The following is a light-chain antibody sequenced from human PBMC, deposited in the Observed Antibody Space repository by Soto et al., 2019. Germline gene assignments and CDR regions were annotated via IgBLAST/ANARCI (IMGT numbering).Light chain of an antibody. V-gene: IGLV6-57*04. CDR3: QSYHGGNYA. CDR2: EDK. Sequence: NFMLTQPHSVSESPGKTVTISCTRSSGSIATNYVQWYQQRPGSAPTTVIYEDKLRPSGVPDRFSGSIDSSSNSASLTISGLKTEDEADYYCQSYHGGNYAFGTGTKLTVL. CDR1: SGSIATNY. J-gene: IGLJ1*01.